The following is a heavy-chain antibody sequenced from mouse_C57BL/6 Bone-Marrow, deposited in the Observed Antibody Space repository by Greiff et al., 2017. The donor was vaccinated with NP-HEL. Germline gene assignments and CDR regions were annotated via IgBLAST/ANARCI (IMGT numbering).Heavy chain of an antibody. CDR2: IYPGDGDT. J-gene: IGHJ2*01. Sequence: QVQLQQSGPELVKPGASVKISCKASGYAFSSSWMNWVKQRPGKGLEWIGRIYPGDGDTNYNGKFKGKATLTADKSSSTAYMQLSSLTSEDSAVYFCARWGYYGSSYGFDYWGQGTTLTVSS. CDR1: GYAFSSSW. V-gene: IGHV1-82*01. CDR3: ARWGYYGSSYGFDY. D-gene: IGHD1-1*01.